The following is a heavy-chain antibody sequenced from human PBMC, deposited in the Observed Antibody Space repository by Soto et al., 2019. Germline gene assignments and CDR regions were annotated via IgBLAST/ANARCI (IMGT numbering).Heavy chain of an antibody. J-gene: IGHJ4*02. V-gene: IGHV3-21*01. CDR3: ARGVNGGAGDY. D-gene: IGHD3-16*01. Sequence: EVQLVESGGGLVKPGGSLILSCAASGFTFSSYSMNWVRQAPGKGLEWVSSISSSSSYIYYADSVKGRFTISRDNAKNSLYLQMNSLRAEDTAVYYCARGVNGGAGDYWGQGTLVTVSS. CDR1: GFTFSSYS. CDR2: ISSSSSYI.